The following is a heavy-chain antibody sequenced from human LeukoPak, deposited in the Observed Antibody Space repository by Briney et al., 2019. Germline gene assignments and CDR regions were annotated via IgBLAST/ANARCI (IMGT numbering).Heavy chain of an antibody. CDR2: INPNSGGT. CDR1: GYTFTGYY. Sequence: ASVKVSCKASGYTFTGYYMHWVRQAPGQGLEWMGWINPNSGGTNYAQKFQGRVTMTGDTSISTAYMELSRLRSDDTAVYYCARSDYYGSGSYGFDPWGQGTLVTVSS. J-gene: IGHJ5*02. V-gene: IGHV1-2*02. D-gene: IGHD3-10*01. CDR3: ARSDYYGSGSYGFDP.